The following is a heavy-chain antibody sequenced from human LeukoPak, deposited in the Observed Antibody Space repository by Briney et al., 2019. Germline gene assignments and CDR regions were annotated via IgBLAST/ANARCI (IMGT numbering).Heavy chain of an antibody. J-gene: IGHJ3*02. Sequence: SETLSLTCTVSGGSISSYYWSWIRQPPGKGLEWIGYIYYSGSTNYNPSLKSRVTISVDTSKNQFSLKLSSVTAADTAVYYCARDRPLYSYGPGAFDIWGQGTMVTVSS. CDR1: GGSISSYY. CDR2: IYYSGST. CDR3: ARDRPLYSYGPGAFDI. D-gene: IGHD5-18*01. V-gene: IGHV4-59*12.